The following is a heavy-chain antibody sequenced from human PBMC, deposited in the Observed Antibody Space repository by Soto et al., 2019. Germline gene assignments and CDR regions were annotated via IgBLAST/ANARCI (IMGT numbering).Heavy chain of an antibody. D-gene: IGHD3-16*01. V-gene: IGHV3-33*01. J-gene: IGHJ5*02. CDR1: GFTFSDFG. Sequence: GGSLRLSCKASGFTFSDFGMHWVRQAPGTGLEWVSAIWYDGSYQYYADPVRGRFTTSRDNSNNTLFLQMNSLRVEDTAVYYCARDRLITYGAKIAPDHWGQGALVTVSS. CDR2: IWYDGSYQ. CDR3: ARDRLITYGAKIAPDH.